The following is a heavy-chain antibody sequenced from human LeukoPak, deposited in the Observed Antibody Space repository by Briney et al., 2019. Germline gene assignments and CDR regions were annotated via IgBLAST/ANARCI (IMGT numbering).Heavy chain of an antibody. CDR2: IRSDGNNK. D-gene: IGHD5-24*01. J-gene: IGHJ3*02. V-gene: IGHV3-30*02. CDR3: AKSRDGYNYVDAFDI. Sequence: GGSLRLSCAASTFTFSTFGMHWVRQAPGKGLEWVAFIRSDGNNKYYVDSVKGRFTISRDNSKNTLYLQMNSLGREDTAVYYCAKSRDGYNYVDAFDIWGQGTMVTVSS. CDR1: TFTFSTFG.